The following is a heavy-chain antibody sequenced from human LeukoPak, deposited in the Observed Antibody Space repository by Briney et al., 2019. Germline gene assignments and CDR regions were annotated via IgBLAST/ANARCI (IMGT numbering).Heavy chain of an antibody. CDR1: GYTLTELS. D-gene: IGHD6-6*01. Sequence: VASVKVSCKVSGYTLTELSMHWVRQAPGKGLEWMGGFGPEDGETIYAQKFQGRVTMTEDTSTDTAYMELSSLRSEDTAVYYCATAPYSSSSGAFDYWGQGTLVTVSS. J-gene: IGHJ4*02. CDR3: ATAPYSSSSGAFDY. CDR2: FGPEDGET. V-gene: IGHV1-24*01.